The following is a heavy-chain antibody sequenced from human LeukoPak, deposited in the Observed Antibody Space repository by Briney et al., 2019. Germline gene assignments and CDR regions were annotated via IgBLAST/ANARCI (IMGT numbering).Heavy chain of an antibody. D-gene: IGHD6-25*01. CDR2: IYSGSNT. V-gene: IGHV3-53*01. J-gene: IGHJ4*02. Sequence: GGSLRLSCAASGFTVSSDYMTWVRQAPGKGLEWVSVIYSGSNTYYADSVKGRFTISRDNSRNTLYLQMNSLRAEDTAVYYCASYPATGAYFDHWGQGTLVTVSS. CDR3: ASYPATGAYFDH. CDR1: GFTVSSDY.